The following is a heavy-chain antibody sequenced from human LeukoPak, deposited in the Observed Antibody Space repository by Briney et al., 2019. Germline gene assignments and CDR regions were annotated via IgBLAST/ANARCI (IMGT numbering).Heavy chain of an antibody. V-gene: IGHV3-53*05. CDR3: ARDNGSRGYNSFDY. D-gene: IGHD5-24*01. CDR1: GITVSSNY. CDR2: IYSGGKI. Sequence: GGSLRLSCAASGITVSSNYMSWVRQAPGKGLEWVSVIYSGGKIYYADSVKGRFTISRDNSKNTLYLQMNSLRAEDTAVYYCARDNGSRGYNSFDYWGQGTLVTVSS. J-gene: IGHJ4*02.